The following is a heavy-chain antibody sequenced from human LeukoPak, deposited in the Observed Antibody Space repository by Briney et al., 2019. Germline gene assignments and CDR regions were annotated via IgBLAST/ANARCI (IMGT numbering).Heavy chain of an antibody. D-gene: IGHD3-3*01. CDR3: ARDGPGHITIFGVVNY. CDR1: GFTFSSYW. CDR2: INSDGSST. V-gene: IGHV3-74*01. J-gene: IGHJ4*02. Sequence: GGSLRLSCAASGFTFSSYWMHWVRQAPGKGLVWVSGINSDGSSTSYADSVKGRFTISRDNAENTLYLQMNSLRAEDTAVYYCARDGPGHITIFGVVNYWGQGTLVTVSS.